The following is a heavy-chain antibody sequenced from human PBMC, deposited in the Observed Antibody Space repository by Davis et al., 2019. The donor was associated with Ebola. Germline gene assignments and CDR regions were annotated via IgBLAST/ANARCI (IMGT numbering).Heavy chain of an antibody. J-gene: IGHJ4*02. D-gene: IGHD3-10*01. CDR1: GFTVSNNY. Sequence: GGSLRLSCAASGFTVSNNYMIWVRQAPGKGLEWVSVIYSGGSTYYADSVKGRFTISRDNDKNTVYLQINSLRAEDAAVYYCARDGSHYDFDYWGQGTLVTVSS. CDR2: IYSGGST. CDR3: ARDGSHYDFDY. V-gene: IGHV3-66*01.